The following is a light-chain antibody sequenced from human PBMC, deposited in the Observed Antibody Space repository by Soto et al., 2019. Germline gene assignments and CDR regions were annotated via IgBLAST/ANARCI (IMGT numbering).Light chain of an antibody. CDR3: QQYNNWPPFT. Sequence: EIVMTQSPATLSVSPGERATLSCRASQSVSSNLAWYQQKPGQAPRLLIYGASTRATGIPVRFGGSGSGTEFTLPISSLQSEDFAVYYCQQYNNWPPFTFGPGTRVDLK. CDR2: GAS. J-gene: IGKJ3*01. V-gene: IGKV3-15*01. CDR1: QSVSSN.